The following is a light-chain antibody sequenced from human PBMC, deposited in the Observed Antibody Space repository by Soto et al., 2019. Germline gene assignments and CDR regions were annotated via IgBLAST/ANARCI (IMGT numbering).Light chain of an antibody. J-gene: IGKJ4*02. V-gene: IGKV1-5*03. Sequence: DIQMTQSPSSLSVSVGDTITITCRASQSVRSYLNWYQQKPGKAPDLLIYKASHLESGVPSRFSGSGSGTEFTLTISSLQPEDFATYYCLQYNSYPHTFGEGTKVDIK. CDR1: QSVRSY. CDR2: KAS. CDR3: LQYNSYPHT.